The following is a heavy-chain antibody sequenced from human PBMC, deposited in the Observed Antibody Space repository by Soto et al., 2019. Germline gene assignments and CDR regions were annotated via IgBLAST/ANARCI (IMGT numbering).Heavy chain of an antibody. CDR3: ARGGRGYSSAPRYYFDY. CDR2: IIPIFATV. CDR1: GGSFSSNP. Sequence: QVQLVQSGSEGKKPGSSVKVSCKASGGSFSSNPISWVRQAPGQGLEWKAGIIPIFATVHYAQKFRGRVTITADESTSTAYMELTSLRSEDTAVYFCARGGRGYSSAPRYYFDYWGQGTLVTVS. V-gene: IGHV1-69*01. J-gene: IGHJ4*02. D-gene: IGHD5-18*01.